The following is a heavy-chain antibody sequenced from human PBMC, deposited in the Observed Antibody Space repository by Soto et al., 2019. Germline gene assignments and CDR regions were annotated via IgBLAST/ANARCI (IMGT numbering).Heavy chain of an antibody. CDR2: ISWNSGSI. J-gene: IGHJ4*02. Sequence: GGSLRLSCAASGFTFDDYAMHWVRQAPGKGLEWVSGISWNSGSIGYADSVKGRFTISRDNAKNSLYLQMNSLRAEDTALYYCAKDTTPFMVRGLSLDYWGQGTLVTVSS. CDR3: AKDTTPFMVRGLSLDY. V-gene: IGHV3-9*01. D-gene: IGHD3-10*01. CDR1: GFTFDDYA.